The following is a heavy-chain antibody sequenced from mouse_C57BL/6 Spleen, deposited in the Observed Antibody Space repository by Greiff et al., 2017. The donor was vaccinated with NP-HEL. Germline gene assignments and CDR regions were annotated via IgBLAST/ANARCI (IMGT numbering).Heavy chain of an antibody. CDR3: AREGDYEGMDY. Sequence: EVQGVESGPVLVKPGASVKMSCKASGYTFTDYYMNWVQQSHGKSLEWIGVINPYNGGTSYNQKFKGKATLTVDKSSSTAYMELNSLTSEDSAVYYCAREGDYEGMDYWGQGTSVTVSS. D-gene: IGHD2-4*01. CDR1: GYTFTDYY. J-gene: IGHJ4*01. V-gene: IGHV1-19*01. CDR2: INPYNGGT.